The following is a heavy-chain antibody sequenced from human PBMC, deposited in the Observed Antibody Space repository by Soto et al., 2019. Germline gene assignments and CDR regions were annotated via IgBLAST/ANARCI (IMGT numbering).Heavy chain of an antibody. CDR1: GFNCSSHC. D-gene: IGHD3-3*01. CDR2: IKQDGSEK. J-gene: IGHJ4*02. Sequence: GRPLRLPCAASGFNCSSHCGSWVRQAPGKGLEWVANIKQDGSEKYYVDSVKGRFTISRDNAKNSLYLQMNSLRAEDTAVYYCAREIPYDFWSGYYTNDYWGQGTLVTVSS. V-gene: IGHV3-7*01. CDR3: AREIPYDFWSGYYTNDY.